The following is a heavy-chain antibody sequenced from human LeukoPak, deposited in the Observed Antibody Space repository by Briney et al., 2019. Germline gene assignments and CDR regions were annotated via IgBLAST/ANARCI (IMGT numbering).Heavy chain of an antibody. V-gene: IGHV5-51*01. Sequence: TGEALKISCKGSGYSFTSYWIGWVRQMPGKGLEGMGIIYPSDSDTRYSPSFQGQVTISADKSISTAYLHWRSLKASDTAMYYCARLSMIDTFGIWGLGTVVTVSS. J-gene: IGHJ3*02. CDR1: GYSFTSYW. CDR3: ARLSMIDTFGI. CDR2: IYPSDSDT. D-gene: IGHD3-22*01.